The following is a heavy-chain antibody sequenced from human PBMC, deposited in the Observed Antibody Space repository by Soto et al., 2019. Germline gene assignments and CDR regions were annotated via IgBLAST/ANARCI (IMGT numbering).Heavy chain of an antibody. CDR1: GFTFSSYA. J-gene: IGHJ1*01. CDR3: AKDQAAAGTISRYFQH. Sequence: EVQLLESGGGLVEPGGSLRLSCAASGFTFSSYAMSWVRQAPGKGLEWVSGISGGGGSTYYGDAVKGRFTISRDNSNNTLYLQVNSLRADDTAVYYCAKDQAAAGTISRYFQHWGQGTLVTFSS. D-gene: IGHD6-13*01. CDR2: ISGGGGST. V-gene: IGHV3-23*01.